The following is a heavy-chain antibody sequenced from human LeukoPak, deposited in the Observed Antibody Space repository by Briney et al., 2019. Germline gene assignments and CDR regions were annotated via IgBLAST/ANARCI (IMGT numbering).Heavy chain of an antibody. CDR3: ATRESNWNDDAFDI. CDR1: GGSISSGGYY. V-gene: IGHV4-61*02. D-gene: IGHD1-1*01. CDR2: IYTSGST. Sequence: SETLSLTCTVSGGSISSGGYYWSWIRQPAGKGLEWIGRIYTSGSTNYNPSLKSRVTMSVDTSKNQFSLKLSSVTAADTAVYYCATRESNWNDDAFDIWGQGTMVTVSS. J-gene: IGHJ3*02.